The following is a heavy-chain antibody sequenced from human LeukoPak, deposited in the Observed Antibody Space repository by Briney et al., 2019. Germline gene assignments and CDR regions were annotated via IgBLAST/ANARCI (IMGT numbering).Heavy chain of an antibody. CDR2: IQSDGSNK. V-gene: IGHV3-30*02. Sequence: PGGSLRLSCAASGFTFSSYGMHWVRQAPGKGLEWVAFIQSDGSNKYYADSVKGRFTISRDNSKNTLYLQMNSLRAEDTAVYYCARDHYDFWSGYYRYLDYWGQGTLVTVSS. J-gene: IGHJ4*02. CDR3: ARDHYDFWSGYYRYLDY. D-gene: IGHD3-3*01. CDR1: GFTFSSYG.